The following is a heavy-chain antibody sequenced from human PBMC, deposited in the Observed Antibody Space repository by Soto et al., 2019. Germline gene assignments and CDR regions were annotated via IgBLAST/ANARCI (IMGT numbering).Heavy chain of an antibody. V-gene: IGHV3-15*07. Sequence: EVQLVESGGGLVKPGGSLRLSCAVSGFTFNKVWMNWVRQAPGKGLEWVGRIKSKIDGGTTDYAAAVKGRFTITRDDSTDTLYLQMNSLKPEDTAAYFCTTGRDDLLYWGQGTLVTVSS. CDR1: GFTFNKVW. D-gene: IGHD1-1*01. J-gene: IGHJ4*02. CDR2: IKSKIDGGTT. CDR3: TTGRDDLLY.